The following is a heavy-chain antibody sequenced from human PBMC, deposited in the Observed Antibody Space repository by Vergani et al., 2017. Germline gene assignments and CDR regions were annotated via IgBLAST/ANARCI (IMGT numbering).Heavy chain of an antibody. Sequence: EVQMVESGGGLVKPGGSLRLSCVASGFTFSHYSMNWVRQAPGKGLEWVSSISGNNDDVYYADSVKGRFTISGDNAKNSLYLDMSSLRAEDTAVYYCVREETFYDSVSDYLAGYFDHWGQGALVTVSS. D-gene: IGHD3-3*01. CDR3: VREETFYDSVSDYLAGYFDH. CDR2: ISGNNDDV. CDR1: GFTFSHYS. V-gene: IGHV3-21*01. J-gene: IGHJ4*02.